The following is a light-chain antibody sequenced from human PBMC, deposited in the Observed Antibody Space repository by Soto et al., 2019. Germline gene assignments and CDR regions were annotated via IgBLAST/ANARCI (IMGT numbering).Light chain of an antibody. Sequence: DIQMTPSASSLPASGGDRVTITCRASHGISNYLALYPQKPGKVTKLLIYAASTLQSDLPSRFRGSGSGTEFTLTISSLQPEDFATYNCQKYNSAPQTFGKGTKVGIK. CDR2: AAS. V-gene: IGKV1-27*01. CDR3: QKYNSAPQT. CDR1: HGISNY. J-gene: IGKJ1*01.